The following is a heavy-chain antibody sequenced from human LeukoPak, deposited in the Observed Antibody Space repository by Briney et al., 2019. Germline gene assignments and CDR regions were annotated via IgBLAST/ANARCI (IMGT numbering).Heavy chain of an antibody. V-gene: IGHV4-39*07. Sequence: SETLCLTCTVSGGSTSSSSYYWGWIRQPPGKGLGWVGSIYYSGSTYYNPSLKSRVTMSVDTSKNQFSLKLSSVTAADTAMYYCAGGLEWDKFDAFDIWAKGQWSPSLQ. D-gene: IGHD3-3*01. CDR3: AGGLEWDKFDAFDI. J-gene: IGHJ3*02. CDR2: IYYSGST. CDR1: GGSTSSSSYY.